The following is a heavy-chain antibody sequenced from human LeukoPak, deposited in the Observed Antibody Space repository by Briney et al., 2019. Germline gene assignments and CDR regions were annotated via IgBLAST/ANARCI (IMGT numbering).Heavy chain of an antibody. Sequence: ASVKVSCKASGYTFTSYAMHWVRQAPGQRLEWMGWINAGNGNTKYSQEFQGRVTITRDTSASTAYMELSSLRSEDMAVYYCAGGGYSSGWPFDYWGQGTLVTVSS. J-gene: IGHJ4*02. D-gene: IGHD6-19*01. CDR2: INAGNGNT. CDR3: AGGGYSSGWPFDY. CDR1: GYTFTSYA. V-gene: IGHV1-3*03.